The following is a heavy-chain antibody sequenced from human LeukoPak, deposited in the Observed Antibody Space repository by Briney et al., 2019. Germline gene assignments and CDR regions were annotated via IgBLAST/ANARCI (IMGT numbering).Heavy chain of an antibody. Sequence: GGSLRLSCAASGFTFSFYSVNWVRQAPGKGLEWVSSISTDDGSYIYYADSVKGRFTISRDNAKNPLYLQMNSLRAEDTAVYYCARDYYSSGWEGNFDYWGQGTLVTVSS. CDR1: GFTFSFYS. V-gene: IGHV3-21*01. J-gene: IGHJ4*02. CDR2: ISTDDGSYI. D-gene: IGHD6-19*01. CDR3: ARDYYSSGWEGNFDY.